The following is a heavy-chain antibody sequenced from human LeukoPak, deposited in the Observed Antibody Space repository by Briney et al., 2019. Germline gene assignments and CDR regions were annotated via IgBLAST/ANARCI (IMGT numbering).Heavy chain of an antibody. CDR2: INPKTGDT. V-gene: IGHV1-2*02. J-gene: IGHJ6*02. CDR3: ARGYYGMDV. Sequence: ASVKVSCKASGYTFTGQYLYWARQTPGQGLEWMGWINPKTGDTDSAQNFQGRVTMTRDTSITTVYMELSSLTSDDTAVYYCARGYYGMDVWGQGTSVTVSS. CDR1: GYTFTGQY.